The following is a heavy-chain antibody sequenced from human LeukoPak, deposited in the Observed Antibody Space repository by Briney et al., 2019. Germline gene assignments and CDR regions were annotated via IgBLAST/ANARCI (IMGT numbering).Heavy chain of an antibody. J-gene: IGHJ6*03. CDR1: GYSISSGYY. CDR2: IYHSGST. D-gene: IGHD3-10*01. V-gene: IGHV4-38-2*02. CDR3: ARVPVRYYSGSENYYYYYYMDV. Sequence: SETLSLTCTVSGYSISSGYYWGWIRQPPGKGLEWIGSIYHSGSTYYNPSLKSRLTISVDTSKNQFSLKLSSVTAADTAVYYCARVPVRYYSGSENYYYYYYMDVWGKGTTVTVSS.